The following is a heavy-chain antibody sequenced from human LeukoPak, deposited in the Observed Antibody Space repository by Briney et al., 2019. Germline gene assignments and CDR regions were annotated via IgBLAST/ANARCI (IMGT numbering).Heavy chain of an antibody. Sequence: GASVKVSCKASGYTFTSYDINWVRQATGQGLEWMGWMNPNSGNTGYAQKFQGRVTITRNTSISTAYMELSSLRSEDTAVYYCARGFNDVVVPAASDGFYYYYYMDVWGKGTTVTVSS. V-gene: IGHV1-8*03. J-gene: IGHJ6*03. CDR2: MNPNSGNT. D-gene: IGHD2-2*01. CDR3: ARGFNDVVVPAASDGFYYYYYMDV. CDR1: GYTFTSYD.